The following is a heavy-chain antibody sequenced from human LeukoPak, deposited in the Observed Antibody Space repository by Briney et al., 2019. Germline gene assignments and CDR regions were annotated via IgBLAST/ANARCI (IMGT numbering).Heavy chain of an antibody. J-gene: IGHJ3*02. CDR2: IYHSGST. V-gene: IGHV4-4*02. CDR3: ARGHGSYAPPAAFDI. Sequence: SGTLSLTCAVSGGSISSSNWWSWVRQPPGKGLEWIGEIYHSGSTNYNPSLKSRVTISVDKSKNQFSLKLSSVTAADTAVYYCARGHGSYAPPAAFDIWGQGTMVTVSS. CDR1: GGSISSSNW. D-gene: IGHD1-26*01.